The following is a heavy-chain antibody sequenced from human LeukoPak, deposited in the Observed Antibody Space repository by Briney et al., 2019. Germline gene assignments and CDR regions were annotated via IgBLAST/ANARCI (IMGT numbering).Heavy chain of an antibody. Sequence: SETVSLTCAVYGGSFSGYDWSWIRQPPGKGLEWIGEINHSGSTNYNPSLKSRVTISVDTSKNQFSLKLSSVTAADTAVYYCAGGGRIAAPQRWGQGTLVTVSS. CDR3: AGGGRIAAPQR. CDR1: GGSFSGYD. D-gene: IGHD6-6*01. J-gene: IGHJ4*02. V-gene: IGHV4-34*01. CDR2: INHSGST.